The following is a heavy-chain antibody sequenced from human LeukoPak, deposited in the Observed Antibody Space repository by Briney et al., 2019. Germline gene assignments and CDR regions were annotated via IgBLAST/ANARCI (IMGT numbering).Heavy chain of an antibody. Sequence: GRSLRLSCAASGFTFSSYGMHWVRQAPGKGLEWVAVIWYDGSNKYYADSVKGRFTISRDNSKNTLYLQMNSLRAEDTAVYYCATMIVVVIAPDAFDIWGQGTMVTVSS. V-gene: IGHV3-33*01. D-gene: IGHD3-22*01. J-gene: IGHJ3*02. CDR2: IWYDGSNK. CDR1: GFTFSSYG. CDR3: ATMIVVVIAPDAFDI.